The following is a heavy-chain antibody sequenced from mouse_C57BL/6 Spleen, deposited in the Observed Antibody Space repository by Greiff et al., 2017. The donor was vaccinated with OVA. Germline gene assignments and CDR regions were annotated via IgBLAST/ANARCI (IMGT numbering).Heavy chain of an antibody. J-gene: IGHJ1*03. V-gene: IGHV1-69*01. D-gene: IGHD3-1*01. CDR3: ARGLTRWYFDV. CDR1: GYTFTSYW. CDR2: IDPSDGYP. Sequence: QVQLQQPGAELVMPGASVKLSCKASGYTFTSYWMHWVKQRPGQGLEWIGEIDPSDGYPNYNQKFKGKSTLTADKSSSTAYMQLSSLTSEDAAVYYCARGLTRWYFDVWGTGTTLTVSS.